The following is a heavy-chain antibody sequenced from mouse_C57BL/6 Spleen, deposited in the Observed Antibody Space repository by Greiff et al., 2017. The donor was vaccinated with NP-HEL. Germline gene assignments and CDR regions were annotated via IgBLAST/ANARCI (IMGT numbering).Heavy chain of an antibody. CDR3: ARRDDYLFAY. Sequence: EVQLQQSGPELVKPGASVEISCKASGYTFTDYYMNWVKQSHGKSLEWIGDINPNNGGTSYNQKFKGKATLTVDKSSSTAYMELRSLTSEDSAVYYCARRDDYLFAYWGQGTLVTVSA. CDR1: GYTFTDYY. V-gene: IGHV1-26*01. D-gene: IGHD2-4*01. CDR2: INPNNGGT. J-gene: IGHJ3*01.